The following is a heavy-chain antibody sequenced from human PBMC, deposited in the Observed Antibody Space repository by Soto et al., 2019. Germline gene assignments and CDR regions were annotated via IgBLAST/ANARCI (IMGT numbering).Heavy chain of an antibody. CDR1: GFTFSNYA. Sequence: EVQLLESGGGLVQPGGSLRLSCAASGFTFSNYAMSWVRQAPGKGLEWVSTISGSGDSTYYADSVKGRVTISRDNSNEMLCLQISRVKVEDKAVYYYAKQYYYDSSGYHFWGQEKQVTVSS. D-gene: IGHD3-22*01. CDR2: ISGSGDST. J-gene: IGHJ4*02. V-gene: IGHV3-23*01. CDR3: AKQYYYDSSGYHF.